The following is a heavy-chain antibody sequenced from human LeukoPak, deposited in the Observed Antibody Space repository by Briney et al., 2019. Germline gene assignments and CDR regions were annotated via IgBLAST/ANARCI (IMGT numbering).Heavy chain of an antibody. CDR2: IYYSGST. Sequence: SETLSLTCTVSGYSISSGYYWGWIRQPPGKGLEWIGSIYYSGSTNYNPSLKSRVTMSVDTSKNQFSLKLSSVTAADTAVYYCARAYSSSWYWFDPWGQGTLVTVSS. CDR1: GYSISSGYY. D-gene: IGHD6-13*01. V-gene: IGHV4-38-2*02. CDR3: ARAYSSSWYWFDP. J-gene: IGHJ5*02.